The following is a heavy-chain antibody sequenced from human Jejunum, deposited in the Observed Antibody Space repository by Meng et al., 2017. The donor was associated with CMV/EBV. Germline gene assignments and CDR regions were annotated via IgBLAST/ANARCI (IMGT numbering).Heavy chain of an antibody. CDR2: IYYSGST. CDR1: GGSVSSGSYF. CDR3: ARGWGWFDP. J-gene: IGHJ5*02. D-gene: IGHD3-16*01. Sequence: TCTVSGGSVSSGSYFWSWIRQPPGKGLERIGYIYYSGSTSYNPSLKSRVTISIDTSNNQLSLKLSSVTAADTAVYYCARGWGWFDPWGQGTLVTVSS. V-gene: IGHV4-61*01.